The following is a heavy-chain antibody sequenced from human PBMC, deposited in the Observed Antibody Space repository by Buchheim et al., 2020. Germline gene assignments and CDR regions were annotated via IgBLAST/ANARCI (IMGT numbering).Heavy chain of an antibody. Sequence: QVQLQQWGAGLLKPSETLSLTCAVYGGSFSGYYWSWIRQPPGKGLEWIGEINHSGSTNYNPSLKSRVTISVDTSKNQFPLKLSSVTAADTAVYYCARGRRRDYVWGSYRSPRYYFDYWGQGTL. D-gene: IGHD3-16*02. J-gene: IGHJ4*02. CDR3: ARGRRRDYVWGSYRSPRYYFDY. CDR2: INHSGST. V-gene: IGHV4-34*01. CDR1: GGSFSGYY.